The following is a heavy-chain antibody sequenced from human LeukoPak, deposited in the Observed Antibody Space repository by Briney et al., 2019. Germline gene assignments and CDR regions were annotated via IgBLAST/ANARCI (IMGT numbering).Heavy chain of an antibody. D-gene: IGHD2-2*01. Sequence: GESLKISCKGSGYSFTSYWIGWVRQMPGKGLEWMGIIYPGDSDTRYSPSFQGQVTISADKSISTAYLQWSSLKASDTAMYYCATSKDIVVVPAAYEFDYWGQGTLVTVSS. CDR1: GYSFTSYW. CDR3: ATSKDIVVVPAAYEFDY. CDR2: IYPGDSDT. J-gene: IGHJ4*02. V-gene: IGHV5-51*01.